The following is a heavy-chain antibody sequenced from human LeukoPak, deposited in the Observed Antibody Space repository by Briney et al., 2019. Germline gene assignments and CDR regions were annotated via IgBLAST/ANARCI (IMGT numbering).Heavy chain of an antibody. CDR3: ARAGGAARPNAFDI. CDR2: IKQDGSEK. V-gene: IGHV3-7*01. D-gene: IGHD6-6*01. CDR1: GFTFSSYW. J-gene: IGHJ3*02. Sequence: PGGSLRLSCAASGFTFSSYWMSWVRQAPGKGLEWVANIKQDGSEKYYVDSVKGRFTISRDNAKNSLYLQMNSLRAEDTAVYYCARAGGAARPNAFDIWGQGTMVTVSS.